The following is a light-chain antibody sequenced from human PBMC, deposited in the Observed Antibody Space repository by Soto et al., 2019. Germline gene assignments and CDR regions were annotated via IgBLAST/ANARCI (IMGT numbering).Light chain of an antibody. CDR2: EVS. CDR3: FSYTRSSTWI. V-gene: IGLV2-14*01. CDR1: TNDIGGFNA. Sequence: QSALTQPASVSGSPGQSITICCTGTTNDIGGFNAVSWYRRHSGTAPRLLIYEVSNRPSGVSDRFSGSKSGITASLTISGLQADDEADYFCFSYTRSSTWIFGGGTKLTVL. J-gene: IGLJ2*01.